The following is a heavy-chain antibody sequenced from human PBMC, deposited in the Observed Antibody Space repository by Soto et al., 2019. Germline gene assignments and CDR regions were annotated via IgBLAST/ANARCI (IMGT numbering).Heavy chain of an antibody. Sequence: PSETPSLTCTVSGGSISSGGYYWSWIRQHPGKGLEWIGYIYYSGSTYYNPSLKSRVTISVDTSKNQFSLKLSSVTAADTAVYYCARGVIEYDSSGYYPYYFDYWGQGTLVTVSS. V-gene: IGHV4-31*03. D-gene: IGHD3-22*01. CDR3: ARGVIEYDSSGYYPYYFDY. J-gene: IGHJ4*02. CDR2: IYYSGST. CDR1: GGSISSGGYY.